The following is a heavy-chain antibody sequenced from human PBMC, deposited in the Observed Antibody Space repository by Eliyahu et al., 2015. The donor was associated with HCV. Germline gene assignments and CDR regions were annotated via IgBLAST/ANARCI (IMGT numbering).Heavy chain of an antibody. J-gene: IGHJ4*02. CDR1: GXTFRTYG. V-gene: IGHV3-33*08. Sequence: QVQLVESGXGAVQPXRSLXLXXAASGXTFRTYGMHWVRQAPGKGLEWVAIIWYDGSKKDYADSVKGRFTISRDNSKNTVYLQMNNVRDQDTAVYYCARREKSHLDYWGQGTLVTVSS. CDR2: IWYDGSKK. CDR3: ARREKSHLDY.